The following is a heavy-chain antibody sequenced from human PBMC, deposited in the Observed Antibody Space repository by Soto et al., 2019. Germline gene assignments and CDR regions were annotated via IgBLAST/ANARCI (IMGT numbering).Heavy chain of an antibody. Sequence: PGGSLRLSCAASGFTFSSYSMNCVRQAPGKGLEWVSSISSSSYIYYADSVKGRFTISRDNAKNSLYLQMNSLRAEDTAVYYCARRNYYDSSGYYYGAAFDIWGQGTMVTVSS. CDR3: ARRNYYDSSGYYYGAAFDI. V-gene: IGHV3-21*01. CDR1: GFTFSSYS. D-gene: IGHD3-22*01. J-gene: IGHJ3*02. CDR2: ISSSSYI.